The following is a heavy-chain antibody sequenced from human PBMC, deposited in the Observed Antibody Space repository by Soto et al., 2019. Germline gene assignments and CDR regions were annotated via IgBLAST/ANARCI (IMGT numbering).Heavy chain of an antibody. D-gene: IGHD1-26*01. Sequence: QVQLVQSGAEVKKPGSSVKVSCKASGGTFSSYAISWVRQAPGQGLEWMGGIIPIFGTANYAQKFQGRVTITADKSTSKAYMELSSLRSEDTAVYYCASRIVGATTGGYYYYGMDVWGQGTTVTVSS. CDR3: ASRIVGATTGGYYYYGMDV. V-gene: IGHV1-69*06. CDR1: GGTFSSYA. CDR2: IIPIFGTA. J-gene: IGHJ6*02.